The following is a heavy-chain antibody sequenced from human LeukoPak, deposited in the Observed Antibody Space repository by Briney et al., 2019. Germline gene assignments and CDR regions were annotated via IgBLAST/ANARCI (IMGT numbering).Heavy chain of an antibody. V-gene: IGHV1-18*01. CDR1: GYTFTSYG. CDR3: ARGGASDVTGFRH. CDR2: ISPYNGKT. D-gene: IGHD1-14*01. Sequence: ASVKVSCKASGYTFTSYGLSWVRQAPGQGLEWMGWISPYNGKTNYVQNLQGRVTMTTDTSTSTGYMELRSLRSDDTAVYYCARGGASDVTGFRHWGQGTLVTVSS. J-gene: IGHJ1*01.